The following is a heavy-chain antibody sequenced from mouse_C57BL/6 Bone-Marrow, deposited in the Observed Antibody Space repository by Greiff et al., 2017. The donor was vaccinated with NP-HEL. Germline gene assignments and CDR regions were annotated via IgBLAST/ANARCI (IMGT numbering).Heavy chain of an antibody. V-gene: IGHV5-16*01. Sequence: EVKLMESEGGLVQPGSSMKLSCTASGFTFSDYYMAWVRQVPEKGLEWVAHINYDGSSTYYLDSLKSRFIISRANAKNILYLQMSSLKSEDTATYYCAREGYYGGYFDYWGQGTTLTVSS. CDR3: AREGYYGGYFDY. D-gene: IGHD1-1*01. J-gene: IGHJ2*01. CDR2: INYDGSST. CDR1: GFTFSDYY.